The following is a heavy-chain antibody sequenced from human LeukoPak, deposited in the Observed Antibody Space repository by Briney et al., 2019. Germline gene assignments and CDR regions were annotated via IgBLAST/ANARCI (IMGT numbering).Heavy chain of an antibody. J-gene: IGHJ4*02. V-gene: IGHV4-39*01. CDR1: GGSISSSTYY. CDR2: FYSSGST. Sequence: SETLSLTCTVSGGSISSSTYYWVWIRQSPGKGLEWIGNFYSSGSTYYNPSLKSRVTITVNTSKNQFSLNLTSVTAADTAVYYSARQFDYCGQGTLVTVSS. CDR3: ARQFDY.